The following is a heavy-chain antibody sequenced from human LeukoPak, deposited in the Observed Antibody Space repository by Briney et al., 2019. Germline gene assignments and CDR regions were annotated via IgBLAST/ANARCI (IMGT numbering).Heavy chain of an antibody. CDR3: ARDGPRPAPDYFDY. D-gene: IGHD6-6*01. J-gene: IGHJ4*02. CDR2: ISAYNGNT. CDR1: GYTFTSYG. V-gene: IGHV1-18*01. Sequence: RASVKVSCKASGYTFTSYGISWVRQAPGQGLEWMGWISAYNGNTNYAQKLQGRVTMTTDTSTSTAYMELRSLRSDDTAVYYCARDGPRPAPDYFDYWGQGTLVTVSS.